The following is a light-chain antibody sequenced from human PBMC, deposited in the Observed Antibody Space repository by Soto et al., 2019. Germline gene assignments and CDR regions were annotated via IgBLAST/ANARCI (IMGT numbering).Light chain of an antibody. CDR2: EVS. J-gene: IGLJ1*01. Sequence: QSALTQPASVSGSPGQSITISCTGTSSDVGTYIYVSWYQQHPGKAPKLMIYEVSNRPSGVSNRFSGSKSGNTASLTISGLQAEDEADYYCSSYSSRSFYLFGSGTKVTVL. V-gene: IGLV2-14*01. CDR1: SSDVGTYIY. CDR3: SSYSSRSFYL.